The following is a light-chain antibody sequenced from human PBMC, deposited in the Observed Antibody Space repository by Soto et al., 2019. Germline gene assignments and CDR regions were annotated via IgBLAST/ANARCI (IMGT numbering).Light chain of an antibody. CDR3: CSYAGSSTWV. CDR2: EVR. Sequence: QSVLTQPASVSGSAGQSITISCSGTMRDVGAYNLVSWYQQHPGTAPKLIIYEVRNRPSGISSRFSGSRSGNTASLTISGLQSEDEGDYYCCSYAGSSTWVFGGGTKLTVL. CDR1: MRDVGAYNL. V-gene: IGLV2-23*02. J-gene: IGLJ3*02.